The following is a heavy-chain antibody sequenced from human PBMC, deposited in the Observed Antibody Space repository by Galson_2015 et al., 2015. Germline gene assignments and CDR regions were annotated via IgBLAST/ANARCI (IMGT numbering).Heavy chain of an antibody. CDR3: ARGTSSGWPYYFDY. J-gene: IGHJ4*02. D-gene: IGHD6-19*01. CDR1: GFTFDDYG. CDR2: INWNGGST. V-gene: IGHV3-20*01. Sequence: SLRLSCAASGFTFDDYGMSWVRQAPGKGLEWVSGINWNGGSTGYADSVKGRFTISRDNAKNSLYLQMNSLRAEDTALYHCARGTSSGWPYYFDYWGQGTLVTVSS.